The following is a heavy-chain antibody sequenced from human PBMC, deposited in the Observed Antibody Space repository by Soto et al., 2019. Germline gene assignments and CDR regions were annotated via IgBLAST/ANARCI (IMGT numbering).Heavy chain of an antibody. CDR3: ARALVWFGELVFDY. Sequence: SETLSLTCTVSGGSISSYYWSWIRQPPGKGLEWIGYIYYSGSTNYNPSLKSRVTLSVDTSKNQFSLKLSSVTAADTAVYYCARALVWFGELVFDYWGQGTLVTV. J-gene: IGHJ4*02. D-gene: IGHD3-10*01. CDR1: GGSISSYY. V-gene: IGHV4-59*01. CDR2: IYYSGST.